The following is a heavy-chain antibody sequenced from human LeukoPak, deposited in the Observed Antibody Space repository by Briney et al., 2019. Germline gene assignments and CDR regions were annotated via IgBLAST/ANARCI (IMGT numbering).Heavy chain of an antibody. D-gene: IGHD3-22*01. V-gene: IGHV3-23*01. CDR2: ISGSGGST. Sequence: GGSLRLSCAVSGFTFSSYAMSWVRQAPGKGLEWVSAISGSGGSTYYADSVKGRFTISRDNSKNTLYLQMNSLRAEDTAVYYCAKGGHYDSSGYGNYWGQGTLVTVSS. CDR3: AKGGHYDSSGYGNY. J-gene: IGHJ4*02. CDR1: GFTFSSYA.